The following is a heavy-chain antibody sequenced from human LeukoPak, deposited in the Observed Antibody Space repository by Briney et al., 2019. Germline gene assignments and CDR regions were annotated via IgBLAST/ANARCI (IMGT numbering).Heavy chain of an antibody. CDR2: IYHSGNT. CDR3: ARKPDVNDAFDI. Sequence: SETLSLTCRVSDYYINNGYYWGWIRQPPGKGLEWIGSIYHSGNTYYNPSLKSRVTISVDTSKNQFSLQLNSVTPEDTAVYYCARKPDVNDAFDIWGQGTMVTVSS. CDR1: DYYINNGYY. J-gene: IGHJ3*02. D-gene: IGHD1-14*01. V-gene: IGHV4-38-2*01.